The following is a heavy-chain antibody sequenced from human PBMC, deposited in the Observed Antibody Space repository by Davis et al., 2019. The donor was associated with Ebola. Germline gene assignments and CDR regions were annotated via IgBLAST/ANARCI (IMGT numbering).Heavy chain of an antibody. D-gene: IGHD2-8*01. Sequence: MPSETLSLTCSVSSGSIDTRNHWSWIRQSPGKGLEWIATIYYTGTTYYNPSLRSRVSVSEDTSKKRFSLNLGSVTAADTAVYYCAIKGADNGDFVPNFDNWGQGILVTVSS. CDR2: IYYTGTT. CDR1: SGSIDTRNH. CDR3: AIKGADNGDFVPNFDN. J-gene: IGHJ4*02. V-gene: IGHV4-39*01.